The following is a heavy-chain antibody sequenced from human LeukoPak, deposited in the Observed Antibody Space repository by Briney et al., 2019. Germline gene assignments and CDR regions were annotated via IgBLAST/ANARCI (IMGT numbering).Heavy chain of an antibody. CDR3: ARGYCSSTSCYAGRAFDI. CDR1: GYSFTSYW. D-gene: IGHD2-2*01. CDR2: FYPGDSDT. V-gene: IGHV5-51*01. J-gene: IGHJ3*02. Sequence: TGESLKTSCKGSGYSFTSYWIGWVRQMPGKGLEWMGIFYPGDSDTRYSPSFQGQVTISADKSISTAYLQWSSLKASDTAMYYCARGYCSSTSCYAGRAFDIWGQGTMVTVSS.